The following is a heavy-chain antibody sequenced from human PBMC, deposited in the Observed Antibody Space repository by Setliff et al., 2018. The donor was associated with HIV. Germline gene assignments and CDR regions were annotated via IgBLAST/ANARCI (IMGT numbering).Heavy chain of an antibody. Sequence: SETLSLTCTVSGGSISNSAYYWGWVRQPPGKGLEWIGAIYYSGSIYHNPSLNSRVTTSADKSKNQFSLKLSSVTAADTAMYYCASQYCSAGSCYSDCWGQGTLVTVSS. J-gene: IGHJ4*02. CDR2: IYYSGSI. D-gene: IGHD2-15*01. CDR3: ASQYCSAGSCYSDC. CDR1: GGSISNSAYY. V-gene: IGHV4-39*01.